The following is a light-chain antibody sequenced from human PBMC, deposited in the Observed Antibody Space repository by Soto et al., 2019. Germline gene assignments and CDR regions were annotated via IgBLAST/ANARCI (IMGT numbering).Light chain of an antibody. CDR1: SSDVGAYNY. V-gene: IGLV2-8*01. Sequence: QSALTQPPSASGSPGQSVTISCTGTSSDVGAYNYVSWYQEHPGKAPKLMIYEVSKRPSGVPDRFSGSKSGITASLTVSGLQTEDEADYYCSSYTDRNNNVFGPGTKVTVL. J-gene: IGLJ1*01. CDR2: EVS. CDR3: SSYTDRNNNV.